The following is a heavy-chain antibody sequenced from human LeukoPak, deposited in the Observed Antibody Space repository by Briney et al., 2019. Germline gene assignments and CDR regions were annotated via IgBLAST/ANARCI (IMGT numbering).Heavy chain of an antibody. D-gene: IGHD3-22*01. Sequence: PGGSLRLSCVAAGFTFSSYWMHWVRQAPGKGLVWVSGIKSDGSTNYADSVKGRCTISRDNAKNTVSLQMNSLRAEDTGVYFCARAPSEIGGYYPEYFRHWGQGTLVTVSS. CDR1: GFTFSSYW. CDR3: ARAPSEIGGYYPEYFRH. J-gene: IGHJ1*01. V-gene: IGHV3-74*01. CDR2: IKSDGST.